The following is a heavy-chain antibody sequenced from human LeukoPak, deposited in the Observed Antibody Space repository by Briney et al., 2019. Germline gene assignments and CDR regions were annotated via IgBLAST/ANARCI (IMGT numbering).Heavy chain of an antibody. J-gene: IGHJ4*02. V-gene: IGHV4-59*12. CDR2: IYYSGST. Sequence: SETLSLTCTVSGGSISSYYWRWIRQPPGKGLEWIGYIYYSGSTNYNPSLKSRVTISVDTSKNQFSLKLSSVTAADTAVYYYARGYYDSSGYYYVSGYYFDYWGQGTLVTVSS. CDR1: GGSISSYY. CDR3: ARGYYDSSGYYYVSGYYFDY. D-gene: IGHD3-22*01.